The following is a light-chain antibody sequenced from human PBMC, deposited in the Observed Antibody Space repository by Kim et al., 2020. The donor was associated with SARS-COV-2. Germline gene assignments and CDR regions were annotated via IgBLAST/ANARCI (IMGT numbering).Light chain of an antibody. V-gene: IGKV3-11*01. CDR2: DAS. J-gene: IGKJ1*01. CDR1: QSVSSY. CDR3: QQHDSWPRT. Sequence: EIVLTQSPATLSLSPGERATLSCRASQSVSSYLAWYQQKLGQAPRLLIYDASNRATGIPARFSGSGSGTDFTLTISSLEPEDFAVYYCQQHDSWPRTFGQGTKVDIK.